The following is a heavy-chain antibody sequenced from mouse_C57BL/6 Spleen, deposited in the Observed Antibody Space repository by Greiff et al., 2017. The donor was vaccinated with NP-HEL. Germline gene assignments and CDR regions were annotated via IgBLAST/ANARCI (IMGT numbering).Heavy chain of an antibody. J-gene: IGHJ2*01. V-gene: IGHV5-16*01. CDR1: GFTFSDYY. D-gene: IGHD1-1*01. CDR3: AREGRITTVAGYFDY. Sequence: EVKVEESEGGLVQPGSSMKLSCTASGFTFSDYYMAWVRQVPDKGLEWVANINYDGSSTYYLDSLKSRFIISRDNAKNILSLQMSSLTSEDTATYYCAREGRITTVAGYFDYWGQGTTLTVSA. CDR2: INYDGSST.